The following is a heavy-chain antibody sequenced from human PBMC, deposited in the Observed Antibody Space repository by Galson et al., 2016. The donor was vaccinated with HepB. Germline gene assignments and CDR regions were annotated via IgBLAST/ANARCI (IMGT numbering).Heavy chain of an antibody. CDR2: ISGTTHIF. CDR3: ARDFSWSFEN. CDR1: GFNFSPSS. D-gene: IGHD3-3*01. Sequence: SLRLSCAASGFNFSPSSMNWVRQAPGKGLGWLSYISGTTHIFVSYADSVRGRVTISRDNARNSLYLHLNSLRDEDTAVYYCARDFSWSFENWGQGTLVTVSS. V-gene: IGHV3-48*02. J-gene: IGHJ4*02.